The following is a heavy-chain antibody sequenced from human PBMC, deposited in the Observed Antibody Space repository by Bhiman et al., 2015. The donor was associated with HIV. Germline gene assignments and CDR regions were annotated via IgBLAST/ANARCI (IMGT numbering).Heavy chain of an antibody. J-gene: IGHJ5*02. V-gene: IGHV3-21*02. CDR1: GFTFSSYS. CDR3: ARDATVTQMVRGVPRWFDP. CDR2: ISSSSSYI. D-gene: IGHD3-10*01. Sequence: EVQLVESGGGLVKPGGSLRLSCAASGFTFSSYSMNWIRQAPGKGLEWVSSISSSSSYIYYADSVKGRFTISRDKAKKSLYLQMNSLRAEDTAVYYCARDATVTQMVRGVPRWFDPWGQGTLVTVSS.